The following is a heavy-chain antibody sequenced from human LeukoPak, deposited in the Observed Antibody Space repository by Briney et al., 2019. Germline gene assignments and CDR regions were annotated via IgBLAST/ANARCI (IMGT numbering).Heavy chain of an antibody. D-gene: IGHD4-17*01. CDR1: GFTFSSYA. CDR3: ARDIYGTVTTTFDY. CDR2: ISYDGSNK. Sequence: PGGSLRLSCAASGFTFSSYAMHWVRQAPGKGLEWVAVISYDGSNKYYADSVKGRFTISRDNSKNTLYLQMNSLRAEDTAVYYCARDIYGTVTTTFDYWGQGTLVTVSS. V-gene: IGHV3-30-3*01. J-gene: IGHJ4*02.